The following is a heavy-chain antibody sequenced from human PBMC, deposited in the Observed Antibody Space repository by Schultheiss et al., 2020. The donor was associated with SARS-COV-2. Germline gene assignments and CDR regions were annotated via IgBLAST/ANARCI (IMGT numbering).Heavy chain of an antibody. Sequence: SGPTLVKPTQTLTLTCTFSGFSLSTSGVGVGWIRQPPGKALEWLARIDWDDDKRYSTSLKSRLTISKDTSKSQVVLTMTNMDPVDTATYYCARMKSSSGDFDYWGQGTLVTVSS. CDR2: IDWDDDK. V-gene: IGHV2-5*02. CDR1: GFSLSTSGVG. D-gene: IGHD4-17*01. J-gene: IGHJ4*02. CDR3: ARMKSSSGDFDY.